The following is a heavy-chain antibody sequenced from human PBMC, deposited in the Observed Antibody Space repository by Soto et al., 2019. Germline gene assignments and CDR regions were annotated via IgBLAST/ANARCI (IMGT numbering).Heavy chain of an antibody. D-gene: IGHD2-8*01. CDR3: ARGGKYCTNGVCRLYYYYLYYMDV. J-gene: IGHJ6*03. V-gene: IGHV4-59*12. Sequence: SETMSLTCAVSDDSFKPYYWSWLRQKPGKGLEWIGYIYYSGTTIYNPSLKDRVTISLNTSNNHFSLDLTSVTAADTAMYYCARGGKYCTNGVCRLYYYYLYYMDVWGKGTTVTVSS. CDR2: IYYSGTT. CDR1: DDSFKPYY.